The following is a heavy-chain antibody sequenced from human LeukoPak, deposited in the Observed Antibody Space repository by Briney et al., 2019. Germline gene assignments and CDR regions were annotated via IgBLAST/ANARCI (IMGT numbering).Heavy chain of an antibody. D-gene: IGHD3-10*01. CDR2: IKQEGSEK. Sequence: PGGSLRLSCTGSGFACGDCAMSWVRHAPGEGWEWLANIKQEGSEKYYVGSVKGRFTISRDNAKNSLYLQMNSLRAEDTAVYYCARVLWFGEFPREIDYWGQGTLVTVSS. V-gene: IGHV3-7*04. J-gene: IGHJ4*02. CDR1: GFACGDCA. CDR3: ARVLWFGEFPREIDY.